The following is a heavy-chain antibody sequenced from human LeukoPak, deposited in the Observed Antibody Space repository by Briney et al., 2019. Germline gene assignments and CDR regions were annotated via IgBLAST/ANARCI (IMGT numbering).Heavy chain of an antibody. CDR3: ATSLLWFGELFGHY. D-gene: IGHD3-10*01. Sequence: ASVKVSCKVSGYTLTELSMRWVRQAPGKGLEWMGGFDPEDGETIYAQKFQGRVTMTEDTSTDTAYMELSSLRSKDTAVYYCATSLLWFGELFGHYWGQGTLVTVSS. CDR2: FDPEDGET. V-gene: IGHV1-24*01. CDR1: GYTLTELS. J-gene: IGHJ4*02.